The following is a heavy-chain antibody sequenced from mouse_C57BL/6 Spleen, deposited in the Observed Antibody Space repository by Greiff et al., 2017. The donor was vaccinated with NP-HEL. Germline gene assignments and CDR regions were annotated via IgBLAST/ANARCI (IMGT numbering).Heavy chain of an antibody. V-gene: IGHV1-80*01. CDR2: IYPGDGDT. J-gene: IGHJ1*03. CDR1: GYAFSSYW. D-gene: IGHD1-1*01. Sequence: QVQLKQSGAELVKPGASVKISCKASGYAFSSYWMNWVKQRPGKGLEWIGQIYPGDGDTNYNGKFKGKATLTADKSSSTAYMQLSSLTSEDSAVYFCARRGVITTVVGTGYFDVWGTGTTVTVSS. CDR3: ARRGVITTVVGTGYFDV.